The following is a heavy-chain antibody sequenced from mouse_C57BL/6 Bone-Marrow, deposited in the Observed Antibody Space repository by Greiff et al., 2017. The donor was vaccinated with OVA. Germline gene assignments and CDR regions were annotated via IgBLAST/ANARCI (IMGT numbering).Heavy chain of an antibody. CDR1: GYTFTSYW. Sequence: QVQLQQPGAELVKPGASVKMSCKASGYTFTSYWITWVKQRPGQGLEWIGDIYPGSGSTNYNEKFKSKATLTVDTSSSTAYMQLSSLTSEDSAVYYCARGAYYSNSFDYWGQGTTLTVSS. J-gene: IGHJ2*01. V-gene: IGHV1-55*01. D-gene: IGHD2-5*01. CDR3: ARGAYYSNSFDY. CDR2: IYPGSGST.